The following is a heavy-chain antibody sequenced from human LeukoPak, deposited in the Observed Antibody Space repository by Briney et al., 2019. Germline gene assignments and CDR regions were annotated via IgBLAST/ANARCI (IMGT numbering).Heavy chain of an antibody. V-gene: IGHV3-7*03. J-gene: IGHJ4*02. CDR1: GFTFSRYW. D-gene: IGHD6-6*01. Sequence: PGGSLRLSCAASGFTFSRYWMSWVRQAPGKGLEWVANIKQDGSEKYYVDSVKGRFTISRDNAKNSLYLQMNSLRAEDTAVYYCASGSSTFDYWGQETLVTVSS. CDR3: ASGSSTFDY. CDR2: IKQDGSEK.